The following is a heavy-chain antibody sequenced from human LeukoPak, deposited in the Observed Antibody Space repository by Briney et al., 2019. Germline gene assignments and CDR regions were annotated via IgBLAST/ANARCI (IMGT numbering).Heavy chain of an antibody. CDR2: IYYSGST. CDR1: GGSISSSSYY. D-gene: IGHD3-22*01. V-gene: IGHV4-39*01. CDR3: ASSFKNRGYGADY. Sequence: SETLSLTCTVSGGSISSSSYYWGWIRQPPGKGLEWIGSIYYSGSTYYNPSLKSRVTISVDTSKNQFSLKLSSVTAADTAVYYCASSFKNRGYGADYWGQGTLVTVSS. J-gene: IGHJ4*02.